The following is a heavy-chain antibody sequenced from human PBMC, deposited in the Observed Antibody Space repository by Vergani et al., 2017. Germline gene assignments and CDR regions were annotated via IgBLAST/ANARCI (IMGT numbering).Heavy chain of an antibody. CDR1: GFTSSYYG. CDR3: ATKSCGTPGCQIGYFRE. J-gene: IGHJ1*01. CDR2: ISYDGTQT. D-gene: IGHD1-1*01. V-gene: IGHV3-30*03. Sequence: QVHRVESGGGVVQPGRSLRLSCVVSGFTSSYYGMHWVRQAPGKGLEWVAVISYDGTQTYYADSVKGRFTISRDNSKSTLYLQMNSLRTEKTAVYYCATKSCGTPGCQIGYFREWGQDAMVTISS.